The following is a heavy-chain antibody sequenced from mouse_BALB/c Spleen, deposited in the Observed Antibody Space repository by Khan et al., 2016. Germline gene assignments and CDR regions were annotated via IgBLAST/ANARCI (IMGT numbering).Heavy chain of an antibody. Sequence: EVELVESGGGLVQPGGSLKLSCTASGFDFSRYWMSWVRQAPGKGLEWIGEINPDSSTINYTPSLKDKFIISRDNAKNTLYLQMSKVRSEDTALYYCARLHYYGYMNYWGQGTTLTVSS. J-gene: IGHJ2*01. CDR3: ARLHYYGYMNY. V-gene: IGHV4-1*02. D-gene: IGHD1-2*01. CDR2: INPDSSTI. CDR1: GFDFSRYW.